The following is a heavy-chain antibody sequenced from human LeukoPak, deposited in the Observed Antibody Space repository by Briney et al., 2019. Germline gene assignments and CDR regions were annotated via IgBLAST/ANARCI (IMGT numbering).Heavy chain of an antibody. Sequence: PSETLSLTCTVSGGSISSYHWSWIRQPAGKGLEWIGRLYTSGSTNYNPSLKSRVTMSVDTSKNQFSLKLTSMTAADTAVYYCARGGSSGYYYGWGQGTLVTVSS. CDR2: LYTSGST. J-gene: IGHJ4*02. CDR1: GGSISSYH. D-gene: IGHD3-22*01. CDR3: ARGGSSGYYYG. V-gene: IGHV4-4*07.